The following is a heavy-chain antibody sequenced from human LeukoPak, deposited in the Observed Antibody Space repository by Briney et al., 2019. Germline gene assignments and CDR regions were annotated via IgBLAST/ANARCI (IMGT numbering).Heavy chain of an antibody. CDR2: IYYSGST. CDR1: GGSISSYY. CDR3: ARPRITMTLGGAFDI. D-gene: IGHD3-22*01. Sequence: PSETLSLTCTVPGGSISSYYWSWIRQPPGKGLEWIGYIYYSGSTNYNPSLKSRVTISVDTSKNQFSLKLSSVTAADTAVYYCARPRITMTLGGAFDIWGQGTMVTVSS. V-gene: IGHV4-59*08. J-gene: IGHJ3*02.